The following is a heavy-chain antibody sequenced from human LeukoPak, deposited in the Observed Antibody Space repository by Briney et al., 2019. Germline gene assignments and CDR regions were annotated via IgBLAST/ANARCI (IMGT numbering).Heavy chain of an antibody. CDR2: IYYSGST. J-gene: IGHJ4*02. V-gene: IGHV4-59*12. CDR3: ARDPYYGDYAS. Sequence: SETLSLACTVSGASINNYHWSWIRQPPGKGLEWMGYIYYSGSTSYNPSFRSRVTISVDMSKNQFSLKLSSVTAADTAVYYCARDPYYGDYASWGQGTLVTVSS. CDR1: GASINNYH. D-gene: IGHD4-17*01.